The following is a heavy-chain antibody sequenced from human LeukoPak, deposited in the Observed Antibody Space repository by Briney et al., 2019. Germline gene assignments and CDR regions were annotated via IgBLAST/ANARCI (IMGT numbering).Heavy chain of an antibody. D-gene: IGHD5-24*01. CDR2: IGSSSSYT. CDR3: ARDRVVEMATITQVFDY. CDR1: GFTFSDYY. Sequence: PGGSLRLSCAASGFTFSDYYMSWIRQAPGKGLEWVSYIGSSSSYTNYADSVKGRFTISRDNAKNSLYLQMNSLRAEDTAVYYCARDRVVEMATITQVFDYWGQGTLVTVSS. V-gene: IGHV3-11*05. J-gene: IGHJ4*02.